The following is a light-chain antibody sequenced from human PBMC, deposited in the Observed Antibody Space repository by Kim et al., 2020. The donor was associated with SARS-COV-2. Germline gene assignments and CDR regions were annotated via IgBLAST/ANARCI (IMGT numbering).Light chain of an antibody. J-gene: IGKJ4*01. CDR3: QQRSNWPPALT. CDR2: DAS. Sequence: PGERATLSCRASQSVDTYLAWYQQKPGQGPRLLIYDASNRATGIPDRFSSSGSGTDFTLTISSLESEDFAVYYCQQRSNWPPALTFGGGTKVDIK. V-gene: IGKV3-11*01. CDR1: QSVDTY.